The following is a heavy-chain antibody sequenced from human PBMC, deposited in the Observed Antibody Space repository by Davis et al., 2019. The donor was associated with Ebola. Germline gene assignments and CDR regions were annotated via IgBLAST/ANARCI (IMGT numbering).Heavy chain of an antibody. V-gene: IGHV1-8*01. J-gene: IGHJ4*02. Sequence: KVSCQASGYTFTSYDINWVRQATGHGFEWMGWMNPNSGNTGYAQKFQGRVTMTRNTSISTAYMEVSSLRSEDTAVYYCARAPTWSQINYYCFDYWGQGTLVTVSS. D-gene: IGHD3-10*01. CDR1: GYTFTSYD. CDR3: ARAPTWSQINYYCFDY. CDR2: MNPNSGNT.